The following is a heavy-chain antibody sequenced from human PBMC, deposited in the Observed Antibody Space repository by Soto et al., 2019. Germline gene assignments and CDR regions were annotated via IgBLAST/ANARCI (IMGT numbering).Heavy chain of an antibody. D-gene: IGHD2-21*01. CDR3: SKGSTRLLFYF. J-gene: IGHJ4*02. V-gene: IGHV3-23*01. CDR1: GFTFSSYA. CDR2: ISGSGGST. Sequence: PVGSLRLSCAASGFTFSSYAMHWVRQAPGKGLEWVSAISGSGGSTYYADSVKGRFTISRDNSKNTLYLQMNSLRAEDTAVYYCSKGSTRLLFYFCGQGSLVPVSS.